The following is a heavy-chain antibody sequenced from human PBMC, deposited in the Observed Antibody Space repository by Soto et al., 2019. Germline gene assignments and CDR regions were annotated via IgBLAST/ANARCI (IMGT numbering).Heavy chain of an antibody. D-gene: IGHD3-22*01. J-gene: IGHJ4*02. Sequence: ASVKVSCKAYGYTFRTYGLSWVRQAPGQGLEWMGWISAYTGNTVYTQRFKGRLTLATDTSTGTAYMELRSLRLDDTAVYYCARDFYESSGYCDYWGQGTLVTVPQ. CDR1: GYTFRTYG. CDR3: ARDFYESSGYCDY. V-gene: IGHV1-18*01. CDR2: ISAYTGNT.